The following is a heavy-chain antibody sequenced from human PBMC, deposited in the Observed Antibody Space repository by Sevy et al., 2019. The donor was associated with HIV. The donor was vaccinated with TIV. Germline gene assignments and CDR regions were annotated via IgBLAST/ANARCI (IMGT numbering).Heavy chain of an antibody. CDR3: TRGRRVYADYGVDY. V-gene: IGHV3-49*03. D-gene: IGHD4-17*01. J-gene: IGHJ4*02. Sequence: SLRLSCTASGFTFGEYSMSWFRQAPGKELEWVSFIGSEVYGGTTEYAASVKGRFTISRDDSKSIAYLQMSSLKTEDTAVYYCTRGRRVYADYGVDYWGQGTLVTVSS. CDR2: IGSEVYGGTT. CDR1: GFTFGEYS.